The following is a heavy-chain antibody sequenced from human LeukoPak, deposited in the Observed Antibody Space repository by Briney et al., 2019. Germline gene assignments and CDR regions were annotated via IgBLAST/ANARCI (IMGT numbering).Heavy chain of an antibody. CDR2: IYYSGST. CDR1: GGSVSSGSYY. Sequence: TLSLTCTVSGGSVSSGSYYWRWIRQPPGKGLEWIGYIYYSGSTNYNPSLKSRVSISVDTSKNQFSLKLSSVTAADTAMYYCARVSYQLLVFDYWGQGTLVTVSS. D-gene: IGHD2-2*01. J-gene: IGHJ4*02. V-gene: IGHV4-61*01. CDR3: ARVSYQLLVFDY.